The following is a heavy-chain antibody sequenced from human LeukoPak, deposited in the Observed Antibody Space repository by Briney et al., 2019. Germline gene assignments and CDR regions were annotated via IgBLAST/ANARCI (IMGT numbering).Heavy chain of an antibody. CDR3: ARNVRGYSYV. CDR1: GGSLSDYC. V-gene: IGHV4-34*01. CDR2: MNHLLTT. J-gene: IGHJ4*02. D-gene: IGHD5-18*01. Sequence: SETLSLTCDVYGGSLSDYCWTWIRQTPGKGLEWIGHMNHLLTTTYSPSLESRVTISLDTSKSQFSLKLSSVTAADTAVYYCARNVRGYSYVWGQGTLVTVSS.